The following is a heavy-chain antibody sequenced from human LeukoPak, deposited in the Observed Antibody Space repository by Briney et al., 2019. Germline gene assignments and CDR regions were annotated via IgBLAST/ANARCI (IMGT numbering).Heavy chain of an antibody. J-gene: IGHJ4*02. CDR1: GFTFSSYS. Sequence: GGSLRLSCAASGFTFSSYSMNWVRQAPGKGLEWVSSISSSSSYIYYADSVKGRFTTSRDNAKNSLYLQMNSLRAEDTAVYYCARDLGPYPGGSFDYWGQGTLVTVSS. CDR3: ARDLGPYPGGSFDY. V-gene: IGHV3-21*01. CDR2: ISSSSSYI.